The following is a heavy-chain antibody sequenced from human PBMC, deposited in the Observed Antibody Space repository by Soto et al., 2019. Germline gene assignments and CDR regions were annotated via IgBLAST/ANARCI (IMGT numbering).Heavy chain of an antibody. Sequence: GASVKVSCKASGYTFTSYGISWVRQAPGQGLEWMGWISAYNGNTNYAQKLQGRVTMTTDTSTITAYMELRSLRSDDTAVYYCARDWSNYYDSSGYRYYYYGMDVWGQGTTVTVSS. D-gene: IGHD3-22*01. CDR3: ARDWSNYYDSSGYRYYYYGMDV. CDR2: ISAYNGNT. CDR1: GYTFTSYG. V-gene: IGHV1-18*01. J-gene: IGHJ6*02.